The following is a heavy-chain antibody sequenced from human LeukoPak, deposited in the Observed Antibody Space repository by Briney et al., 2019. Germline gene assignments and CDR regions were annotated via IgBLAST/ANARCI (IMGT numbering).Heavy chain of an antibody. D-gene: IGHD6-19*01. CDR2: INHSGST. J-gene: IGHJ4*02. CDR1: GGSFSGYY. Sequence: SETLSLTCAVYGGSFSGYYWSWIRQPPGKGLEWIGEINHSGSTNYNPSLKGRVTISVDTSKNQFSLKLSSVTAADTAVYYCARTAVARATDFDYWGQGTLVTVSS. V-gene: IGHV4-34*01. CDR3: ARTAVARATDFDY.